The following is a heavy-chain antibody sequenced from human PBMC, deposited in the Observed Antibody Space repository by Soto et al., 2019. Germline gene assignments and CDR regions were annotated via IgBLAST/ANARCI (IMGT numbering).Heavy chain of an antibody. D-gene: IGHD3-22*01. J-gene: IGHJ4*02. CDR2: IDPSDSYT. Sequence: GESLKISCKGSGYSFTSYWISWVRQMPGKGLEWMGRIDPSDSYTNYSPSFQGHVTISADKSISTAYLQWSSLKASDTAMYYCARQIYDSDTGPNFQYYFDSWGQGTPVTVSS. CDR3: ARQIYDSDTGPNFQYYFDS. CDR1: GYSFTSYW. V-gene: IGHV5-10-1*01.